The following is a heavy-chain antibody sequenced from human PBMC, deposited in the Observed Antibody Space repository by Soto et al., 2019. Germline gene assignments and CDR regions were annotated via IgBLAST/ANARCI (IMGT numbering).Heavy chain of an antibody. J-gene: IGHJ6*03. V-gene: IGHV3-33*01. CDR1: GFTFSSYG. CDR3: ARDLGGVVTGNMDV. Sequence: QVQLVESGGGVVQPGRSLRLSCAASGFTFSSYGMHWVRQAPGKGLEWVAVIWYDGSNKYYADSVKGRFTISRENSKNTLYLHMNCLRAEDTAVYYCARDLGGVVTGNMDVWGKGTTVTVSS. CDR2: IWYDGSNK. D-gene: IGHD3-3*01.